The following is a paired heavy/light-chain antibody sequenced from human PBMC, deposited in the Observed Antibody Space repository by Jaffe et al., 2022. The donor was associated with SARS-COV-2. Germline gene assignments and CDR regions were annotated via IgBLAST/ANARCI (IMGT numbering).Heavy chain of an antibody. D-gene: IGHD2-15*01. CDR2: ISGSGYIT. CDR3: AKVAYCSGGSCKSRYYFDY. Sequence: EVQLVESGGGFIQPGGSLRLSCAASGFTFSNYAMSWVRQAPGKGLEWVSTISGSGYITNYADSVEGRFTISRDNSKNTLSLQMNSLRAEDTAIYFCAKVAYCSGGSCKSRYYFDYWGQGTLVTVSS. CDR1: GFTFSNYA. V-gene: IGHV3-23*04. J-gene: IGHJ4*02.
Light chain of an antibody. J-gene: IGKJ1*01. CDR2: GAS. CDR1: QTVSSNS. CDR3: QQYGSSPQT. V-gene: IGKV3-20*01. Sequence: EIVLTQSPGTLSLSPGERATLSCRASQTVSSNSLAWYQLKPGQAPRLLIYGASSRAAGIPDSFSGSGSGTDFTLTISRLEPEDFAVYYCQQYGSSPQTFGQGTKVEIK.